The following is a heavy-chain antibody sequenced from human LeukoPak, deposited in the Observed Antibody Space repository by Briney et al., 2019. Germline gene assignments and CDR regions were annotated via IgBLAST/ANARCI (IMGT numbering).Heavy chain of an antibody. Sequence: GGSLRLSCAASGFTFSSYNMNWVRQAPGKGLEWVSSISSSSYIYYADSVKGRFTISRDKAKNSLYLQMNSLSAEDTAVYYCARGGKSGYFPDYWGQGTLVTVSS. CDR2: ISSSSYI. V-gene: IGHV3-21*01. J-gene: IGHJ4*02. CDR1: GFTFSSYN. CDR3: ARGGKSGYFPDY. D-gene: IGHD2-15*01.